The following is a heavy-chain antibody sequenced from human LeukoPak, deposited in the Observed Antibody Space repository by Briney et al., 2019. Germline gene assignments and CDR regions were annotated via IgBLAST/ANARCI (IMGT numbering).Heavy chain of an antibody. CDR2: ISWDGGST. Sequence: PGGSLRLSCAASGFTFDDYAMHWVRQAPGKGLEWVSLISWDGGSTYYADSVKGRFTISRDNSKNSLYLQMNSLRAEDTALYYCAKDFSSGPPTNYFDYWGQGTLVTVSS. CDR1: GFTFDDYA. J-gene: IGHJ4*02. V-gene: IGHV3-43D*03. CDR3: AKDFSSGPPTNYFDY. D-gene: IGHD3-22*01.